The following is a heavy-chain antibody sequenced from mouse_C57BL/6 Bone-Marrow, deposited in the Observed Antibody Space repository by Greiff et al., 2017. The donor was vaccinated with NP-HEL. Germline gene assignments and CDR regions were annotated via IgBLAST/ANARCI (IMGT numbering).Heavy chain of an antibody. CDR1: GFSLSTFGMG. CDR2: IWWDDDK. J-gene: IGHJ2*01. V-gene: IGHV8-8*01. CDR3: ARVGDYDWGNYFDY. D-gene: IGHD2-4*01. Sequence: QVTLKVSGPGILQPSQTLSLTCSFSGFSLSTFGMGVGWIRQPSGKGLEWLAHIWWDDDKYYNPALKSRLTISNDTSKNPVILQIANVDTADTATYYCARVGDYDWGNYFDYWGQGTTLTVSS.